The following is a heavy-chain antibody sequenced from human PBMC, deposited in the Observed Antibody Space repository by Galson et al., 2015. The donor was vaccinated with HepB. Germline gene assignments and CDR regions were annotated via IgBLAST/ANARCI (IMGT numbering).Heavy chain of an antibody. D-gene: IGHD6-6*01. CDR3: ARGGDSSSIDGFDY. CDR1: GFTFSSYA. Sequence: SLRLSCAASGFTFSSYAMHWVRQAPGKGLEWVAVISYDGSNKYYADSVKGRFTISRDNSKNTLYLQMNSLRAEDTAVYYCARGGDSSSIDGFDYWGQGTLVTVSS. CDR2: ISYDGSNK. J-gene: IGHJ4*02. V-gene: IGHV3-30-3*01.